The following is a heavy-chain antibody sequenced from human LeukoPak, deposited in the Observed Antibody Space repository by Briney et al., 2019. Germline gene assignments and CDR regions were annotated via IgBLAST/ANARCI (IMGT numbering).Heavy chain of an antibody. CDR3: ATGSGSYYDS. CDR2: INGDGSTT. J-gene: IGHJ4*02. CDR1: TFTFSTYW. D-gene: IGHD3-10*01. V-gene: IGHV3-74*01. Sequence: PGGSLRLSCEASTFTFSTYWMHAVRQAPGKGLVWGSYINGDGSTTNYADSVKGRLTISRDNAKNTLYLQMNSLRAEDTAVYYCATGSGSYYDSWGLGTLVTVSS.